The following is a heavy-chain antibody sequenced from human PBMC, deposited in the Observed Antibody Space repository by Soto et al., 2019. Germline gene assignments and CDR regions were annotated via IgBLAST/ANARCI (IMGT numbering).Heavy chain of an antibody. CDR1: GFTFRSYA. CDR2: ISGGGGST. V-gene: IGHV3-23*01. J-gene: IGHJ4*02. Sequence: GGSLRLSCAASGFTFRSYAISWVRQAPGKGLEWVSAISGGGGSTYYADSVKGRFTISRDNSKNTLYLQMNSLRAEDTAVYYCAKVTAAGTPFFDYWGQGTLVTVSS. D-gene: IGHD6-13*01. CDR3: AKVTAAGTPFFDY.